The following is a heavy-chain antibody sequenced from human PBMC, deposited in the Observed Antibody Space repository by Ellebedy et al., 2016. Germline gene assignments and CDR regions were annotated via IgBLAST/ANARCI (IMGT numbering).Heavy chain of an antibody. CDR1: GFTFSSYW. D-gene: IGHD3-3*01. J-gene: IGHJ4*02. Sequence: GGSLRLSCAASGFTFSSYWMHWVRQAPGKGLVWVSRINSDGNSTSYADSVKGRFTISRDNAKNTLYLQMNSLRAEDTAVYYCAIFGVVISWNFDYWGQGTLVTVSS. CDR3: AIFGVVISWNFDY. V-gene: IGHV3-74*01. CDR2: INSDGNST.